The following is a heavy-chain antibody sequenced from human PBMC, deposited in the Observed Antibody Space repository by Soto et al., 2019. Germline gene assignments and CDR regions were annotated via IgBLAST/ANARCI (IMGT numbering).Heavy chain of an antibody. V-gene: IGHV1-18*01. CDR2: ISAYNGNT. CDR1: GYTFTSYG. CDR3: ARDHQLLLGHWYEP. J-gene: IGHJ5*02. Sequence: ASVKVSCKASGYTFTSYGISWVRPAPGQGLEWMGWISAYNGNTNYAQKLQGRVTMTTDTSTSTAYMELRSLRSDDTAVYYCARDHQLLLGHWYEPWGQGTLVTVSS. D-gene: IGHD2-2*01.